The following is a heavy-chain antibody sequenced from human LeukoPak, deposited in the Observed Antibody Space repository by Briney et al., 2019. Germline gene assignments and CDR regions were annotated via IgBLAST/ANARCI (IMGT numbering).Heavy chain of an antibody. CDR3: ARNERGYDYVWGSYRPDAFDI. J-gene: IGHJ3*02. CDR2: ISAYNGNT. CDR1: GYTFTSYG. V-gene: IGHV1-18*01. Sequence: ASVKVSCKASGYTFTSYGLTWVRQAPGQGLEWMGWISAYNGNTNYAQKLQGRVTMTTDTSTSTAYMELRSLRSDDTAVYYCARNERGYDYVWGSYRPDAFDIWGQGTMVTVSS. D-gene: IGHD3-16*02.